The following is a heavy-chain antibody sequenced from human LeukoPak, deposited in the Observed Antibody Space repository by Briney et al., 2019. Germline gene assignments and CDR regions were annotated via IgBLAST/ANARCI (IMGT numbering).Heavy chain of an antibody. Sequence: GASVKVSCKASGGTFSSYAISWVRQAPGQGLEWMGGIIPVFGTANYPQKFQGRATITADESTSTAYMELSSLRSEDTAVYYCASPYYDFWSGYFKPWFDPWGQGTLVTVSS. V-gene: IGHV1-69*13. J-gene: IGHJ5*02. CDR2: IIPVFGTA. CDR3: ASPYYDFWSGYFKPWFDP. CDR1: GGTFSSYA. D-gene: IGHD3-3*01.